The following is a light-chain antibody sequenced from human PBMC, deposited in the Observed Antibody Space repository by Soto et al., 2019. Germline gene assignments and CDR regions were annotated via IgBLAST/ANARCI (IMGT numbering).Light chain of an antibody. J-gene: IGLJ2*01. CDR2: EVS. CDR1: SSDVGGYNY. Sequence: QSALTQPPSASGSPGQSVTISCTGTSSDVGGYNYVSWYQQHPGKAPKLMIYEVSKRPSGVPDRFSGSKSGSTASLTVSGLQAEDEADYYCSSYAGSNPVFGGGTKLTVL. V-gene: IGLV2-8*01. CDR3: SSYAGSNPV.